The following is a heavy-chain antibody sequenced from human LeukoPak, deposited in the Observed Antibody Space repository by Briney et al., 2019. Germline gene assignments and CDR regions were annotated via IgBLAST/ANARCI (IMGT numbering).Heavy chain of an antibody. CDR3: AKTPYYYDSSGYYY. V-gene: IGHV3-23*01. CDR2: TSGSGGST. J-gene: IGHJ4*02. Sequence: GGSLRLSCAASGFTFSDYYMSWVRQAPGKGLEWVSATSGSGGSTYYADSVKGRFTISRDNSKNTLYLQMNSLRAEDTAVYYCAKTPYYYDSSGYYYWGQGTLVTVSS. D-gene: IGHD3-22*01. CDR1: GFTFSDYY.